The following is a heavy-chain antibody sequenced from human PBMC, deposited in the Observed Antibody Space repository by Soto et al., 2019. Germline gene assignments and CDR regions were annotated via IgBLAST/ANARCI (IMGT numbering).Heavy chain of an antibody. CDR1: GYTFTSYA. Sequence: ASVKVSCKASGYTFTSYAMHWVRQAPGQRLEWMGWINAGNGNTKYSQKFQGRVTITRDTSASTAYMELSSLRSEDTAVYYCARDWEVAGILHAFDYWGQGTLVTVSS. J-gene: IGHJ4*02. D-gene: IGHD6-19*01. V-gene: IGHV1-3*01. CDR2: INAGNGNT. CDR3: ARDWEVAGILHAFDY.